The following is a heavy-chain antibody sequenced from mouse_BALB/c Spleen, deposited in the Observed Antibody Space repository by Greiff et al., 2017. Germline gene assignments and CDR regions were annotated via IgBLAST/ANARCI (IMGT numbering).Heavy chain of an antibody. V-gene: IGHV5-12-1*01. D-gene: IGHD1-1*01. CDR2: ISSGGGST. CDR1: GFAFSSYD. CDR3: ARHGPAYYYGSSHWYFDV. J-gene: IGHJ1*01. Sequence: EVKVVESGGGLVKPGGSLKLSCAASGFAFSSYDMSWVRQTPEKRLEWVAYISSGGGSTYYPDTVKGRFTISRDNAKNTLYLQMSSLKSEDTAMYYCARHGPAYYYGSSHWYFDVWGAGTTVTVSS.